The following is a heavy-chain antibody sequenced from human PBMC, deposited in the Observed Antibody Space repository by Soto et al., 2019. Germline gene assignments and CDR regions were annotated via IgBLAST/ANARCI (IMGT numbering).Heavy chain of an antibody. CDR1: GYSFAGYW. J-gene: IGHJ4*02. D-gene: IGHD3-22*01. CDR3: ARQIYDSDTGPNFQYYFDS. V-gene: IGHV5-10-1*01. CDR2: IDPSDSQT. Sequence: GESLKISCKGSGYSFAGYWITWVRQKPGKGLEWMGRIDPSDSQTYYSPSFRGHVTISVTKSITTVFLQWSSLGASDTAMYYCARQIYDSDTGPNFQYYFDSWGQGTPVTVSS.